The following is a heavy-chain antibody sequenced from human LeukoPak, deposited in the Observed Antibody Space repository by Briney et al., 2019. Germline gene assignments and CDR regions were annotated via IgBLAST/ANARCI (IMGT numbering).Heavy chain of an antibody. J-gene: IGHJ4*02. CDR1: GGTFSSYA. Sequence: GASVKVSCKASGGTFSSYAISWVRQAPRQGLEWMGGIIPIFGTANYAQKFQGRVTITADESTSTAYMELSSLRSEDTAVYYCARSHGASLIYYFDYWGQGTLVTVSS. CDR3: ARSHGASLIYYFDY. V-gene: IGHV1-69*13. CDR2: IIPIFGTA. D-gene: IGHD1-26*01.